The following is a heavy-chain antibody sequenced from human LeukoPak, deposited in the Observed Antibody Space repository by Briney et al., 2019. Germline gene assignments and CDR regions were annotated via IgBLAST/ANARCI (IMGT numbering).Heavy chain of an antibody. CDR3: ARLLYYYYGMDV. V-gene: IGHV3-53*01. Sequence: GGSLRLSCAASGFTFTSHTMSWVRQAPGKGLEWVSVIYSGGSTYYADSVKGRFTISRDNSKNTLYLQMNSLRAEDTAVYYCARLLYYYYGMDVWGQGTTVTVSS. J-gene: IGHJ6*02. CDR1: GFTFTSHT. CDR2: IYSGGST.